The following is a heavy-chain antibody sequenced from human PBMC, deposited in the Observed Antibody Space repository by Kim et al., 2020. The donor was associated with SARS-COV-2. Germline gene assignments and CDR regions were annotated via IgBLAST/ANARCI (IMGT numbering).Heavy chain of an antibody. CDR1: GFTFDNYD. V-gene: IGHV3-23*01. CDR3: VKMAVITGYDYFSFYGV. D-gene: IGHD3-22*01. J-gene: IGHJ6*01. Sequence: GGSLRLSCVASGFTFDNYDMRWVRQAPGKGLVWVSVVSGVGVNKFYADSVRGRFTISRDNSKNILYLQMNRLRDEDTAFYYCVKMAVITGYDYFSFYGV. CDR2: VSGVGVNK.